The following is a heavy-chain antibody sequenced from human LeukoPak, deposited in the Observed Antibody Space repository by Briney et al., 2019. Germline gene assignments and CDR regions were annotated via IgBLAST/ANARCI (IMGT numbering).Heavy chain of an antibody. J-gene: IGHJ4*02. CDR3: ARGGGGIVVVPADPFDY. Sequence: ASVKVSCKASGYTFTSYAMHWVRQAPGQRLEWMGWINAGNGNTKYSQKFQGRVTITRDTSASTAYMELSSLRSEDTAVYYCARGGGGIVVVPADPFDYWGQGTLVTVSS. CDR2: INAGNGNT. CDR1: GYTFTSYA. V-gene: IGHV1-3*01. D-gene: IGHD2-2*01.